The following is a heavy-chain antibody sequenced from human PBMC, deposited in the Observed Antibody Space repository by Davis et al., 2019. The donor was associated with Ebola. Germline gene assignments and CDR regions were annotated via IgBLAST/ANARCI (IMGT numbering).Heavy chain of an antibody. J-gene: IGHJ6*02. CDR3: ASYCTGGVCYRDYGMDV. V-gene: IGHV3-48*02. CDR2: ISSSSSTI. CDR1: GFTFSSYS. D-gene: IGHD2-8*02. Sequence: GGSLRLSCAASGFTFSSYSMNWVRQAPGKGLEWVSYISSSSSTIYYADSVKGRFTISRDNAKNSLYLQMNSLRDEDTAVYYCASYCTGGVCYRDYGMDVWGQGTTVTVSS.